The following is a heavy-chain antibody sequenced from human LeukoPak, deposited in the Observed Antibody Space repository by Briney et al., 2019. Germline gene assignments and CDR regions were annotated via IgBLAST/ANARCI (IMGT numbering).Heavy chain of an antibody. V-gene: IGHV4-38-2*02. Sequence: SETLSLTCTVSGYSINSGYYWGWIRQPPGKGLEWIGEINHSGSTNYNPSLKSRVTISIDTSKNQFSLKLSSVTAADTAVYYCARGGYRRVWGSYRYLHYFDYWGQGTLVTVSS. D-gene: IGHD3-16*02. CDR3: ARGGYRRVWGSYRYLHYFDY. CDR2: INHSGST. J-gene: IGHJ4*02. CDR1: GYSINSGYY.